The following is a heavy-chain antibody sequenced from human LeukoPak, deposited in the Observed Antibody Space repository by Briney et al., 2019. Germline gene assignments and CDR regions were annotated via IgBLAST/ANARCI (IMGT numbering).Heavy chain of an antibody. J-gene: IGHJ4*02. CDR1: GGTFSNYA. CDR3: ARPRYCSGGDCHNNLDY. D-gene: IGHD2-15*01. Sequence: SVKVSCKASGGTFSNYAISWVRPAPGQGLEWMGGIVPILGTPNHAQKFQGRVTISADESTSTAYMELRGLTSEDTAVYFCARPRYCSGGDCHNNLDYWGQGTLVTVSS. CDR2: IVPILGTP. V-gene: IGHV1-69*01.